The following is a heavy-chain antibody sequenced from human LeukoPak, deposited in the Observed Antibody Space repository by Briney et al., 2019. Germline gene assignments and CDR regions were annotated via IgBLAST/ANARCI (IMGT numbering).Heavy chain of an antibody. CDR2: INAGNGNT. CDR3: ARGAMVRGVSNWFDP. D-gene: IGHD3-10*01. CDR1: GYTFTSYD. Sequence: GSSVKVSCKASGYTFTSYDMHWVRQAPGQRLEWMGWINAGNGNTKYSQKFQGRVTITRDTSASTAYMELSSLRSEDTAVYYCARGAMVRGVSNWFDPWGQGTLVTVSS. V-gene: IGHV1-3*01. J-gene: IGHJ5*02.